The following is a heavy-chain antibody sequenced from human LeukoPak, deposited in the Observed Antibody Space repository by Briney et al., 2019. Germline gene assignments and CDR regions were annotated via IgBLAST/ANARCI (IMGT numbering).Heavy chain of an antibody. J-gene: IGHJ4*02. CDR3: ARRTTVTPDY. Sequence: ASVKVSCKASGYTFTDYYIHWVRQAPGQGLEWMGWISAYNGNTNYAQKLQGRVTMTTDTSTSTAYMELRSLRSDDTAVYYCARRTTVTPDYWGQGTLVTVSS. D-gene: IGHD4-17*01. CDR2: ISAYNGNT. V-gene: IGHV1-18*04. CDR1: GYTFTDYY.